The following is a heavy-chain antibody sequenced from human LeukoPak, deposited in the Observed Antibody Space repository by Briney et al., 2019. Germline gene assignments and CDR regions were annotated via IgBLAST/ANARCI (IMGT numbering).Heavy chain of an antibody. J-gene: IGHJ4*02. CDR1: GFTFDDYA. D-gene: IGHD1-26*01. CDR3: AKVSRGSYYGGASYYFDY. Sequence: GGSLRLSRAAPGFTFDDYAMHWVRQAPGKGLEWVSLISGDGGSTYYADSVKGRFTISRDNSKNSLYLQMNSLRTEDTALYYCAKVSRGSYYGGASYYFDYWGQGTLVTVSS. V-gene: IGHV3-43*02. CDR2: ISGDGGST.